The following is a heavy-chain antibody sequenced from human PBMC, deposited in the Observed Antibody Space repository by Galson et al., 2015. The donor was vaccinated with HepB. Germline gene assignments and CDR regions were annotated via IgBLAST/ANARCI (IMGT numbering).Heavy chain of an antibody. V-gene: IGHV3-23*01. CDR3: AKDSRIAAAYWYFDL. J-gene: IGHJ2*01. D-gene: IGHD6-13*01. CDR2: ISGSGGST. CDR1: GFTFSSYV. Sequence: SLRLSCAASGFTFSSYVMSWVRQAPGKGLEWVSAISGSGGSTYYADSVEGRFTISRDNSKNTLYLQMNSLRAEDTAVYYCAKDSRIAAAYWYFDLWGRGTLVTVSS.